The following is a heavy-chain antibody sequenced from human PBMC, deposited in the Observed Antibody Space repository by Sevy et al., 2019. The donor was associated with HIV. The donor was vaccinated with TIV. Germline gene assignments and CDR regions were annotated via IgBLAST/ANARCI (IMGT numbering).Heavy chain of an antibody. CDR1: GYTFTSFG. V-gene: IGHV1-18*01. Sequence: ASVKVSCKASGYTFTSFGFSWVRQAPGQGLEWMGWISAYNGNTNYAPKLQARVTMTTDTSTGTAYMELRSLRSDDTAVYYGARVRWRYCSGGGCYSGPGGGWFDPWGQGTLVTVSS. D-gene: IGHD2-15*01. CDR3: ARVRWRYCSGGGCYSGPGGGWFDP. CDR2: ISAYNGNT. J-gene: IGHJ5*02.